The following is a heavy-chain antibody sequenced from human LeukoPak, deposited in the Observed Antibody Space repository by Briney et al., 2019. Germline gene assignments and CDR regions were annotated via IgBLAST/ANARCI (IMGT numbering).Heavy chain of an antibody. D-gene: IGHD2-15*01. J-gene: IGHJ1*01. Sequence: ASVKVSCKASGYTFTSYGISWVRQAPGQGLEWMGWISAYNGNTNYAQKFQGRVTITADKSTSTAYMELSSLRSEDTAVYYCARVRCSGGSCYSQYFQHWGQGTLVTVSS. CDR1: GYTFTSYG. CDR3: ARVRCSGGSCYSQYFQH. V-gene: IGHV1-18*01. CDR2: ISAYNGNT.